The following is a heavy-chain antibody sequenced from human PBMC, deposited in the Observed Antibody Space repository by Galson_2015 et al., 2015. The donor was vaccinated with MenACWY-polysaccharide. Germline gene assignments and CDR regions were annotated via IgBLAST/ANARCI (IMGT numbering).Heavy chain of an antibody. Sequence: ETLSLTCTVSGGSISRYYWGWIRQPPGKGLEWIGNIYYTGSTSYKPSLESRVTISVDTSKNQFSLSLTSVTAADTAVYYCARDNRGPCRRTSCSTTHGMDVWGQGTTVTVSS. CDR3: ARDNRGPCRRTSCSTTHGMDV. J-gene: IGHJ6*02. V-gene: IGHV4-59*01. D-gene: IGHD2-2*01. CDR1: GGSISRYY. CDR2: IYYTGST.